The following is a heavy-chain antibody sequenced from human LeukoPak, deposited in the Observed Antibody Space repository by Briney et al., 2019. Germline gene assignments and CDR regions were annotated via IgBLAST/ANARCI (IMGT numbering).Heavy chain of an antibody. CDR2: IFNLGIT. CDR1: GGSISTYY. J-gene: IGHJ4*02. D-gene: IGHD3-16*01. V-gene: IGHV4-4*07. Sequence: PSETLSLTCTVPGGSISTYYWTWIRQPAGKGLEWIGRIFNLGITKYNPSLKSRVTMSVDTSKNQFSLKLTSVTAADTAVYYCARGVWDSRDPLSYYFDHWGQGTLVAVSS. CDR3: ARGVWDSRDPLSYYFDH.